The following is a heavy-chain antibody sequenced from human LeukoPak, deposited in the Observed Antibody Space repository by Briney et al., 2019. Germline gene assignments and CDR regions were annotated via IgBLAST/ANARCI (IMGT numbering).Heavy chain of an antibody. J-gene: IGHJ4*02. D-gene: IGHD5-24*01. V-gene: IGHV3-7*01. CDR3: ARGRWLQLERASSQYYFDY. CDR1: GFTFSSYW. Sequence: PGGSLRLSCAASGFTFSSYWMSWVRQAPGKGLEWVANIKQDGSEKYYVDSVKGRFTISRDNAKNSLYLQMNSLRAEDTAVYYCARGRWLQLERASSQYYFDYWGQGTLVTVSS. CDR2: IKQDGSEK.